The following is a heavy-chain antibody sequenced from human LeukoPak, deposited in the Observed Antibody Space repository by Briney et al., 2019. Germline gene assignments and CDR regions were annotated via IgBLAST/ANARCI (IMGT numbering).Heavy chain of an antibody. V-gene: IGHV4-4*07. J-gene: IGHJ4*02. CDR2: VYTSGST. CDR3: AREIRYCSGVNCYSFYDY. D-gene: IGHD2-15*01. Sequence: NPSETLSLTCTGSGGSISNYYWSWIRQPAGKGLEWIGRVYTSGSTNYNPSLKSRVTMSVDTSKNQFSLKLSSVTAADTAVYYCAREIRYCSGVNCYSFYDYWGQGTLVTVSS. CDR1: GGSISNYY.